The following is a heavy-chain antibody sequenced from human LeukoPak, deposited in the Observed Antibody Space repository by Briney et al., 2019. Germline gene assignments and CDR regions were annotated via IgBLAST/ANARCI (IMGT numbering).Heavy chain of an antibody. CDR3: AKGIYSSGWSYFDY. D-gene: IGHD6-19*01. CDR2: LSGSGITT. CDR1: ELTLSDHF. Sequence: GGSLRLSCTASELTLSDHFLDWVRQAPGKGLEWVSTLSGSGITTYYADSVKGRFTISRDNSKNTLYLQMNSLRAEDTAVYYCAKGIYSSGWSYFDYRGHGTLVTVSS. V-gene: IGHV3-23*01. J-gene: IGHJ4*01.